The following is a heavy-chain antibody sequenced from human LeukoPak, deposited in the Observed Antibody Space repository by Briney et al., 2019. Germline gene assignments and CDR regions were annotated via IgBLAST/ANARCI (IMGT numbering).Heavy chain of an antibody. CDR3: ARDRYGSDAFDI. V-gene: IGHV4-39*07. CDR2: IYYSGST. D-gene: IGHD4-17*01. CDR1: GGSISSSSYY. Sequence: SETLSLTCTVSGGSISSSSYYWGWIRQPPGKGLEWIGSIYYSGSTYYNPSLKSRVTMSVDTSKNQFSLKLSSVTAADTAVYYCARDRYGSDAFDIWGQGTMVTVSS. J-gene: IGHJ3*02.